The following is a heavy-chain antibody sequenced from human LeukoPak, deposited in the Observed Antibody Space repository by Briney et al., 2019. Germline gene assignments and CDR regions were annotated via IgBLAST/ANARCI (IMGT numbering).Heavy chain of an antibody. CDR3: ARDRLVATIPDGYYYYGMDV. V-gene: IGHV4-31*03. CDR2: IYYSGST. J-gene: IGHJ6*02. D-gene: IGHD5-12*01. Sequence: SETLSLTCTVSGGSISSGGYYWSWIRQHPGKGLEWIWYIYYSGSTYYNPSLKSRVTISVDTSKNQFSLKLSSVTAADTAVYYRARDRLVATIPDGYYYYGMDVWGQGTTVTVSS. CDR1: GGSISSGGYY.